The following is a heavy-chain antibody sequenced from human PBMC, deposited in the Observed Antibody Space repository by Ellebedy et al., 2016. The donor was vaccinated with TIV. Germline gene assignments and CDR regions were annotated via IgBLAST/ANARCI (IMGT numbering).Heavy chain of an antibody. Sequence: GESLKISCAASGFTFSDYYMSWIRQAPGKGLEWVSYISSSSSTIYYADSVKGRFTISRDNSKNSLYLQMNSLRAEDTAVYYCAREGDSSGWYGAFDIWGQGTMVTVSS. CDR3: AREGDSSGWYGAFDI. J-gene: IGHJ3*02. CDR1: GFTFSDYY. CDR2: ISSSSSTI. D-gene: IGHD6-19*01. V-gene: IGHV3-11*04.